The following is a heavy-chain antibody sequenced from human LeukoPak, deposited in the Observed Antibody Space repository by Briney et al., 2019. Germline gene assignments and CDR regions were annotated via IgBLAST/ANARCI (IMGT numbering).Heavy chain of an antibody. CDR3: ARVGGMRAYYYYGMDV. CDR1: GFTVSSNY. D-gene: IGHD3-16*01. CDR2: IYSGGST. Sequence: PGGSLRLSCAASGFTVSSNYMSWVRQAPGKGLEWVSVIYSGGSTYSADSVKGRFTISRDNSKNTLYLQMNSLRAEDTAVYYCARVGGMRAYYYYGMDVWGKGTTVTVSS. V-gene: IGHV3-53*01. J-gene: IGHJ6*04.